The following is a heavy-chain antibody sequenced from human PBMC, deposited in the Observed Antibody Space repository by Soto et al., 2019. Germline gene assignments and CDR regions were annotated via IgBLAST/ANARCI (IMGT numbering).Heavy chain of an antibody. Sequence: QVQLQESGPGLVKPSETLSLTCTVSGGSINNYYWSWIRQPPGKGLAFIGYIYYAGSTTYNPSLKSRVTISVDTSKNQCSLQLRSVTAADTAVYYCARLGGYYQALDSWGQGTRLTVSS. J-gene: IGHJ4*02. D-gene: IGHD3-22*01. CDR1: GGSINNYY. V-gene: IGHV4-59*08. CDR3: ARLGGYYQALDS. CDR2: IYYAGST.